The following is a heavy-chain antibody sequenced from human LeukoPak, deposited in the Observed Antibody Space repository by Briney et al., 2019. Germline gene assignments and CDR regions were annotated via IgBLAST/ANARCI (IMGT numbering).Heavy chain of an antibody. CDR2: ISYDGSNK. D-gene: IGHD3-10*01. CDR1: GFTFSSYA. Sequence: PGGSLRLSCAASGFTFSSYAMHWVRQAPGKGLEWVAVISYDGSNKYYADSVKGRFTISRDNSKNTLYLQMNSLRAEDTAVYYCARTSTMARAFDPWGQGTLVTVSS. CDR3: ARTSTMARAFDP. V-gene: IGHV3-30*14. J-gene: IGHJ5*02.